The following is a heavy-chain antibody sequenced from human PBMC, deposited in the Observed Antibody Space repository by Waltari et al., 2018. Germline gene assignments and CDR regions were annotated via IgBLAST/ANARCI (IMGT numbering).Heavy chain of an antibody. D-gene: IGHD2-15*01. CDR1: GYTFTSYD. V-gene: IGHV1-8*01. J-gene: IGHJ6*02. Sequence: QVQLVQSGAEVKKPGASVKVSCKASGYTFTSYDINWVRQATGQGLEWMGWMNPNSGNTGHAQKFQGRVTMTMNTCIRTAYMELSSLRSEDTAVYYCARGGLAEILGYCSGGSCYTPPYYYGMDVWGQGTTVTVSS. CDR3: ARGGLAEILGYCSGGSCYTPPYYYGMDV. CDR2: MNPNSGNT.